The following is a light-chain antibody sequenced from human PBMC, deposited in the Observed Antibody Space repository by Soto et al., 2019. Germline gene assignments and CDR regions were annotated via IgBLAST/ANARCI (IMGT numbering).Light chain of an antibody. J-gene: IGKJ2*01. CDR1: QSVSSTY. CDR2: GAS. V-gene: IGKV3-20*01. Sequence: EIVLTQSPGTRSLSPGERATLSCRASQSVSSTYIAWYQQNPGQAPRLLIYGASIRATGSPDRFSGSGSGTDLTLTISRLEPDDLAVYFCQQYGRSPPFTFGQGTKVEIK. CDR3: QQYGRSPPFT.